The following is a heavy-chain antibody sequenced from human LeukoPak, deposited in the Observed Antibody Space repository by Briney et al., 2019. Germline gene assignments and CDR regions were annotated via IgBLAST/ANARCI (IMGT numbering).Heavy chain of an antibody. V-gene: IGHV3-21*01. CDR3: ARDGGMGEYYYYYYMDV. J-gene: IGHJ6*03. Sequence: GSLRLSCAPSGFTFSSFSMNWVRQAPGKGLGWGSSICISSSYIYYADSVKGRFTISRDNAKNSLYLQMNSLRAEDKAVYYCARDGGMGEYYYYYYMDVWGKGTTVTVSS. CDR1: GFTFSSFS. CDR2: ICISSSYI. D-gene: IGHD1-26*01.